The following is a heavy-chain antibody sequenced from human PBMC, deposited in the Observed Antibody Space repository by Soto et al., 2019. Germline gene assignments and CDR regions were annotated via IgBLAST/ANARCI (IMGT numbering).Heavy chain of an antibody. CDR2: IYYSGGT. J-gene: IGHJ3*01. Sequence: SETLSLTCTVPRGSISSNSYYWGSICQPPGKGLEWIGSIYYSGGTYDNPSLKSRVTISVDTSKNQFSLKLSSVTAADTAVYYCARDLAYCGGDCLDAFDFWGQGTMVT. CDR3: ARDLAYCGGDCLDAFDF. CDR1: RGSISSNSYY. D-gene: IGHD2-21*02. V-gene: IGHV4-39*01.